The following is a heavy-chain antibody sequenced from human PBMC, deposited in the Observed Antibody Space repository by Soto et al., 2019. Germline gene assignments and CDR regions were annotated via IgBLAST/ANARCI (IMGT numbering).Heavy chain of an antibody. CDR1: GFTFSSYA. D-gene: IGHD3-10*01. J-gene: IGHJ4*02. V-gene: IGHV3-23*01. Sequence: GGSLRLSCAASGFTFSSYAMSWVRQAPGKGLEWVSAISGSGGSTYYADSVKGRFTISRDNSKNTLYLQMNSLRAEDTAVYYCAKDEAYGSGSYYNSFDYWGQGTLVTVSS. CDR2: ISGSGGST. CDR3: AKDEAYGSGSYYNSFDY.